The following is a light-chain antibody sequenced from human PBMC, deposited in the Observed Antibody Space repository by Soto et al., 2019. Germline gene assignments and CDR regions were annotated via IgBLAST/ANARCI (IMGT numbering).Light chain of an antibody. Sequence: QPVLTQSPSASASLGASVKLTCTLSSGHSRYAVAWHQQQPEKGPRYLMKVNSDGSHSKGDGVPDRFSGSSSGAERYLTLSSLQSEDEGDYYCQTWGTGVRVFGTGTKLTVL. J-gene: IGLJ1*01. CDR3: QTWGTGVRV. CDR1: SGHSRYA. CDR2: VNSDGSH. V-gene: IGLV4-69*01.